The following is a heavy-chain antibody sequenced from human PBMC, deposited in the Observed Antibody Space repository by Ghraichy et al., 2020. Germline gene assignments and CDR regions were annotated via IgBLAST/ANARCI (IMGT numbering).Heavy chain of an antibody. CDR1: DDSISSSSYY. CDR3: ARRLYYDYVWGSYPPGAFDI. J-gene: IGHJ3*02. CDR2: IYYSGSI. V-gene: IGHV4-39*01. Sequence: SETLSLTCTVSDDSISSSSYYWGWFREPPGKGLYWIGSIYYSGSIYYNPSLKSRVTISGDTSKNQFSLTLSSVTAADTAVYYCARRLYYDYVWGSYPPGAFDIWGQGTMVTVSS. D-gene: IGHD3-16*02.